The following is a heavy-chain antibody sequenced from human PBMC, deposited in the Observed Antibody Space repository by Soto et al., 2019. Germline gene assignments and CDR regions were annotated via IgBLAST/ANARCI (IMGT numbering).Heavy chain of an antibody. CDR2: IDPSDSYT. Sequence: PGESLKISCKGSGYSFTSYWISWVRQMPGKGLEWMGRIDPSDSYTNYSPSFQGHVTISADKSISTAYLQWSSLKASDTAMYYCARQETGTTSQYYYYGMDVWGQGTTVTVSS. D-gene: IGHD1-7*01. CDR1: GYSFTSYW. J-gene: IGHJ6*02. CDR3: ARQETGTTSQYYYYGMDV. V-gene: IGHV5-10-1*01.